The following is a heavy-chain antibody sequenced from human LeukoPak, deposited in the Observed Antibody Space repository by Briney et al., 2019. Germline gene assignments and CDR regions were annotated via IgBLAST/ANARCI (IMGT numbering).Heavy chain of an antibody. V-gene: IGHV4-61*02. Sequence: SETLSLTCTVYNGSISSDTYIWSWIRQPDGKGLEWIGSMSSSRISPYCPSLKTRLTISIDTSRNQFSMNLSSVTAADTAVYYCAKGAGPPWFDPWGQGTLVTVSS. J-gene: IGHJ5*02. CDR1: NGSISSDTYI. CDR2: MSSSRIS. D-gene: IGHD6-19*01. CDR3: AKGAGPPWFDP.